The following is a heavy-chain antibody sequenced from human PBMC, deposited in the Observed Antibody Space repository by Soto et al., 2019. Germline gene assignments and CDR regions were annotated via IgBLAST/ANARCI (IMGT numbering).Heavy chain of an antibody. D-gene: IGHD2-15*01. Sequence: PSATLSLTCAVYGGSFSGYYWSWIRQPPGKGLEWIGYIYYSGSTNYNPSLKSRVTISVDTSKNQFSLKLSSVTAADTAVYYCARGGSAVVAAHEQFDYWGQGTLVTVSS. CDR2: IYYSGST. CDR1: GGSFSGYY. CDR3: ARGGSAVVAAHEQFDY. J-gene: IGHJ4*02. V-gene: IGHV4-59*01.